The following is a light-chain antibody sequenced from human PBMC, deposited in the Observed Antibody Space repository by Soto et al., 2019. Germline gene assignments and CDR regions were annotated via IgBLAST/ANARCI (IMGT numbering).Light chain of an antibody. CDR3: QQFSSYPRT. CDR2: DAS. V-gene: IGKV3-20*01. Sequence: EFVLTQSPGTLSLSPGERATLSCRASQTVRNNYLAWYQQKPGPAPRLLINDASSRTTGIPDRFSGGGSGTDFTLTISRLEPEDFAVYYCQQFSSYPRTFGGGTKVDIK. J-gene: IGKJ4*01. CDR1: QTVRNNY.